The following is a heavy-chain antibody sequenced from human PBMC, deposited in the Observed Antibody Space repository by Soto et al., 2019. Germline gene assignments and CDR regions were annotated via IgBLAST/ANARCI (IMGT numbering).Heavy chain of an antibody. CDR2: INHSGST. V-gene: IGHV4-34*01. CDR1: GGSFSGYY. D-gene: IGHD3-10*01. CDR3: ARGPWFVESYYYYSGMDV. Sequence: PSETLSLTCAVYGGSFSGYYWSWIRQPPGKGLEWIGEINHSGSTNYNPSLKSRVTISVDTSKNQFSLKLSSVTAADTAVYYCARGPWFVESYYYYSGMDVWGQGTTLTVSS. J-gene: IGHJ6*02.